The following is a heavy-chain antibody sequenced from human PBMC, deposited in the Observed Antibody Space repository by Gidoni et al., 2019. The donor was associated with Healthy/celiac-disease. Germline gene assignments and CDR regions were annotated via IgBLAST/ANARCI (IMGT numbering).Heavy chain of an antibody. CDR2: ISGSGGST. CDR3: AKSRGHYYYGMDV. Sequence: EVQLLESGGGLVQPGGSLSLSCAASGFTFSSYAMSWVRQAPGKGLEWVSAISGSGGSTYYADSVKGRFTISRDNSKNTLYLQMNSLRAEDTAVYYCAKSRGHYYYGMDVWGQGTTVTVSS. V-gene: IGHV3-23*01. CDR1: GFTFSSYA. J-gene: IGHJ6*02. D-gene: IGHD3-10*01.